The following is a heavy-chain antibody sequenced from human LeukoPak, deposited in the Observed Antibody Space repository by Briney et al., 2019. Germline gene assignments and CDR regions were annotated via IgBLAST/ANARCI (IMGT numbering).Heavy chain of an antibody. CDR3: AREQNVVVPAAIWFDP. V-gene: IGHV4-4*07. CDR2: IYTSGST. CDR1: CGSIIIYY. J-gene: IGHJ5*02. Sequence: SQTLSLTCTVSCGSIIIYYWSWIRQPAGKGLEWIGRIYTSGSTNYNPSLKSRVTMSVDTSKNQFSLKLSSVTAADTAVYYCAREQNVVVPAAIWFDPWGQGTLVTVSS. D-gene: IGHD2-2*01.